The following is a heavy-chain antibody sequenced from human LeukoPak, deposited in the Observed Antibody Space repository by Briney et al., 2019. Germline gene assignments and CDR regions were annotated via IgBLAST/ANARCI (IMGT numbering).Heavy chain of an antibody. CDR3: ARAVAGYYYGSGSYYFDY. CDR1: GFTFSSYD. J-gene: IGHJ4*02. CDR2: IGTAGDT. V-gene: IGHV3-13*01. Sequence: SGGSLRLSRAASGFTFSSYDMHWVRQATGKGLEWVSAIGTAGDTYYPGSVKGRFTISRENAKNSLYLQMNSLRAGDTAVYYCARAVAGYYYGSGSYYFDYWGQGTLVTVSS. D-gene: IGHD3-10*01.